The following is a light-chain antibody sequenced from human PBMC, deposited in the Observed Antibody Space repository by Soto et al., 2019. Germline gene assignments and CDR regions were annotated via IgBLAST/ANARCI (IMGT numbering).Light chain of an antibody. V-gene: IGKV3-15*01. CDR1: HSISTN. Sequence: EIIMTQSPATLSVSPGEGATLSCRTSHSISTNLAWYQHKRGQSPRLLVYGASTRATGVPARFSGSGSGAEFTLSISSLQSEDFAVYYCQQRSNWPITFGQGTRLEI. CDR2: GAS. CDR3: QQRSNWPIT. J-gene: IGKJ5*01.